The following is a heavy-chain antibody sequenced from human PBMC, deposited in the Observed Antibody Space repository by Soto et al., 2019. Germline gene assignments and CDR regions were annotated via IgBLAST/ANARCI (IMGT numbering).Heavy chain of an antibody. CDR3: VREAPCSNGVCQFDY. CDR1: GFTFSPYE. CDR2: ISSSGSTI. D-gene: IGHD2-8*01. Sequence: PGGSLRLSCAASGFTFSPYEMSWARQAPGKGLEWISYISSSGSTIHYADSVKGRFSISRDNAKKPLFLQMNSLRAEDTAVYYCVREAPCSNGVCQFDYWGRGTLVTVSS. V-gene: IGHV3-48*03. J-gene: IGHJ4*02.